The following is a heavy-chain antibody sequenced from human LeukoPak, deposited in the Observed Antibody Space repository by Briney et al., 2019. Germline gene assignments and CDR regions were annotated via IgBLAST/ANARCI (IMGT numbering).Heavy chain of an antibody. CDR1: GFTFSSYG. V-gene: IGHV3-23*01. CDR2: ISGSGDRT. J-gene: IGHJ5*02. CDR3: AKDSVVIPAGWFDP. Sequence: GGSLRLSCAASGFTFSSYGMHWVRQAPGKGLEWVSSISGSGDRTYYADSVKGRFTISRDNTKNTLFLQMNSLKAEDTALYYCAKDSVVIPAGWFDPWGQGTLVTVSS. D-gene: IGHD2/OR15-2a*01.